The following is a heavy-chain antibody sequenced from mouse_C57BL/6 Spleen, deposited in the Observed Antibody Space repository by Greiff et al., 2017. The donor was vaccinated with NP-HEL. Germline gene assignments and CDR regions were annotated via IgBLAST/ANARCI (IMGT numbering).Heavy chain of an antibody. Sequence: VQLQQPGAELVRPGTSVKLSCKASGYTFTSYWMHWVKQRPGQGLEWIGVIDPSDSYTNYNQKFKGKATLTVDTSSSTAYMQLSSLTSEDSAVYDCAREDYYGSRNFDYWGQGTTLTVSS. J-gene: IGHJ2*01. CDR1: GYTFTSYW. CDR2: IDPSDSYT. V-gene: IGHV1-59*01. D-gene: IGHD1-1*01. CDR3: AREDYYGSRNFDY.